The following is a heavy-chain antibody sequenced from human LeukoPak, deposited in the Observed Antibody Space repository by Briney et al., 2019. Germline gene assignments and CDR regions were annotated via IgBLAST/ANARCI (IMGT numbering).Heavy chain of an antibody. V-gene: IGHV3-74*01. J-gene: IGHJ6*03. CDR3: ARVGYDPSSAPPPYYYYYYMDV. CDR1: GFTFSSYW. CDR2: INSDGSST. D-gene: IGHD3-16*01. Sequence: GGSLRLSCAASGFTFSSYWMHWVRQAPGKGLVWVSRINSDGSSTSYADSVEGRFTVSRDNARKSLYLQMSSLKAEDTGVYYCARVGYDPSSAPPPYYYYYYMDVWGKGTTVTVSS.